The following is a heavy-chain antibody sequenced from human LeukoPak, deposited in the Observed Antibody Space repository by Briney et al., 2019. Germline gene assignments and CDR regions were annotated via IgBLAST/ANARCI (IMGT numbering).Heavy chain of an antibody. D-gene: IGHD3-22*01. V-gene: IGHV1-18*01. CDR1: GYTFTSYG. J-gene: IGHJ4*02. CDR2: ISAYNGNT. Sequence: ASVKVSCKASGYTFTSYGISWVRQAPGQGLEWMGWISAYNGNTNYAQKLQGRVTVTTDTSTSTAYMELRSLRSDDTAVYYCARDRSGDSSGYYYSLGEFDYWGQGTLVTVSS. CDR3: ARDRSGDSSGYYYSLGEFDY.